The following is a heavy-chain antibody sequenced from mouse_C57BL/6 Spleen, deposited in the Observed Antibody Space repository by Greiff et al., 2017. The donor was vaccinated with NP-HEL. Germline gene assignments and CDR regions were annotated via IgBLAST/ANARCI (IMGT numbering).Heavy chain of an antibody. Sequence: EVQLQQSGPVLVKPGASVKMSCKASGYTFTDYYMNWVKQSHGKSLEWIGVINPYNGGTSYNQKFKGKATLTVDKSSSTAYMELNSLTSEDSAVYYCARSRVVAKDYAMDYWGQGTSVTVSS. CDR2: INPYNGGT. J-gene: IGHJ4*01. CDR3: ARSRVVAKDYAMDY. D-gene: IGHD1-1*01. CDR1: GYTFTDYY. V-gene: IGHV1-19*01.